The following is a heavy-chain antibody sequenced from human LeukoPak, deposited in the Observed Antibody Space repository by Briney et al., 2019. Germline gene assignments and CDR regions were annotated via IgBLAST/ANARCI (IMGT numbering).Heavy chain of an antibody. D-gene: IGHD7-27*01. Sequence: GGSLRLSCVASGSTFGLYSMNWVRQAPGKGLEWVAYITSGSTIMNYTDSVKGRFTISRDNAKNSLYLQMNSLRAEDTAVYYCARGRGGPNWGYYFDSWGQGTLVTVSS. CDR2: ITSGSTIM. J-gene: IGHJ4*02. V-gene: IGHV3-48*04. CDR3: ARGRGGPNWGYYFDS. CDR1: GSTFGLYS.